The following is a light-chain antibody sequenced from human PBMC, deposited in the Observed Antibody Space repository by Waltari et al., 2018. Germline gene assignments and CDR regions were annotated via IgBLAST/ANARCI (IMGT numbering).Light chain of an antibody. Sequence: DIQMTQSPSSLSASLGESVTNTCRASQSISSYLNWYQQKPGKAPKVLIYAASSLQSGVPSRFSGSGSGTDFTLTISSLQPEDFTTYYCQQSYRTPYTFGQGTKLQIK. CDR1: QSISSY. CDR2: AAS. J-gene: IGKJ2*01. V-gene: IGKV1-39*01. CDR3: QQSYRTPYT.